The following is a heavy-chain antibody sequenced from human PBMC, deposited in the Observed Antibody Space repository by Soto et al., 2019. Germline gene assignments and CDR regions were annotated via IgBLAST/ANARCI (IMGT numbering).Heavy chain of an antibody. D-gene: IGHD3-3*01. J-gene: IGHJ3*02. CDR1: GFTFSSYS. Sequence: GGSLRLSCAASGFTFSSYSMNWVRQAPGKGLEWVSSISSSSSYIYYADSVKGRFTISRDNAKNSLYLQMNSLRAEDTAVYYWARVKGKIGNSFLEWLGDDAFDIWGQGTMVTVSS. V-gene: IGHV3-21*01. CDR2: ISSSSSYI. CDR3: ARVKGKIGNSFLEWLGDDAFDI.